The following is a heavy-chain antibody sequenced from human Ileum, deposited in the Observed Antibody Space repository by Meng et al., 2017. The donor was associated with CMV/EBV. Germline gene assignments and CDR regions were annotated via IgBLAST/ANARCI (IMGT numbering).Heavy chain of an antibody. D-gene: IGHD3-10*01. J-gene: IGHJ6*02. CDR2: IKQDGSEK. CDR3: ARDFYYSRDV. CDR1: GFTFSSYW. Sequence: GESLKIPCAVSGFTFSSYWMTWVRQAPGKGLEWVANIKQDGSEKHYVDSAKGRFTISRDNAKNSLYLQMNSLRVEDTAVYYCARDFYYSRDVWGQGTTVTVSS. V-gene: IGHV3-7*01.